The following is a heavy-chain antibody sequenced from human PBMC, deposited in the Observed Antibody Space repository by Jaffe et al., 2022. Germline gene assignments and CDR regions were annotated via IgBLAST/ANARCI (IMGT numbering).Heavy chain of an antibody. CDR3: ARHPSYSGYGLYRGRDY. Sequence: QVQLQESGPGLVKPSETLSLTCAVSGYSISSGYYWGWIRQPPGKGLEWIGSIYHSGSTYYNPSLKSRVTISVDTSKNQFSLKLSSVTAADTAVYYCARHPSYSGYGLYRGRDYWGQGTLVTVSS. J-gene: IGHJ4*02. D-gene: IGHD5-12*01. V-gene: IGHV4-38-2*01. CDR2: IYHSGST. CDR1: GYSISSGYY.